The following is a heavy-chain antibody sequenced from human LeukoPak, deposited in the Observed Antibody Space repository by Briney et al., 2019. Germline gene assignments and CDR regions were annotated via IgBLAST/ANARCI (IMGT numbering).Heavy chain of an antibody. CDR2: IYYSGST. CDR3: ARDRTYYYDSSGYFSDL. CDR1: GGSISSGGHY. J-gene: IGHJ2*01. Sequence: SQTLSLTCTVSGGSISSGGHYWSWIRQHPGKGLEWIGYIYYSGSTYYNPSLKSRVTISVDTSKNQFSLKLSSVTAADTAVYYCARDRTYYYDSSGYFSDLWGRGTLVTVSS. V-gene: IGHV4-31*03. D-gene: IGHD3-22*01.